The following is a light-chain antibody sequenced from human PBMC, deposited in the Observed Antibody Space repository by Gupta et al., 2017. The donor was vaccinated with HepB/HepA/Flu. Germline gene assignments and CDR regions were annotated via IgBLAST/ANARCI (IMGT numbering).Light chain of an antibody. V-gene: IGKV1-5*03. J-gene: IGKJ1*01. CDR3: QQKNSFPWT. CDR2: KAS. CDR1: QSISSW. Sequence: DIKMTQSPSTLSASVGDRVTITCRASQSISSWLAWYQQKPGKAPKLLIYKASSVESGVPSRFSGSGSGTEFTLTISSLQPDDFATYYCQQKNSFPWTFGRGTKVEIK.